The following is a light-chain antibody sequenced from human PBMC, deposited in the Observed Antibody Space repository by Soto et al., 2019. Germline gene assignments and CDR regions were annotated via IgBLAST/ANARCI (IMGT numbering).Light chain of an antibody. Sequence: QSVLTQPPSVSGAPGQRVTISCTGSSSNIGAGYDVHWYQQLPGTAPKLLIYGNSNRPSGVPDRFSGSKSGTSASLAITGLRAEEDADYYCQSYYSSLSGWVFGGGTKLTVL. CDR2: GNS. CDR1: SSNIGAGYD. J-gene: IGLJ3*02. CDR3: QSYYSSLSGWV. V-gene: IGLV1-40*01.